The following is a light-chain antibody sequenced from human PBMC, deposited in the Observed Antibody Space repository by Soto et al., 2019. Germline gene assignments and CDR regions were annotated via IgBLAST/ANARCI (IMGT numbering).Light chain of an antibody. CDR2: AAS. J-gene: IGKJ3*01. V-gene: IGKV1-27*01. Sequence: DIQMTQSPSSLSASVGDRVSITCRASQGISNYLAWYQQKPGKVPKLLIYAASTLQSGVPSRFSGSGSGTDFTLTISILQPEDVATYYCLKYNSAPFTFGPGTKVDIK. CDR1: QGISNY. CDR3: LKYNSAPFT.